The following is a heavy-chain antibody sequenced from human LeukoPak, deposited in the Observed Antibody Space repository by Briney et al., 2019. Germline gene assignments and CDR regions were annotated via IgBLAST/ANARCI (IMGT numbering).Heavy chain of an antibody. CDR1: GYTFTGYY. CDR3: ARAEYSSSSFDY. V-gene: IGHV1-2*06. D-gene: IGHD6-6*01. Sequence: ASVKVSCKASGYTFTGYYMHWVRQAPGQGLEWMGRINPNSGGTNYAQKFQGRVTMTRDTSISIAYMELSRLRSDDTAVYYCARAEYSSSSFDYWGQGTLVTVSS. J-gene: IGHJ4*02. CDR2: INPNSGGT.